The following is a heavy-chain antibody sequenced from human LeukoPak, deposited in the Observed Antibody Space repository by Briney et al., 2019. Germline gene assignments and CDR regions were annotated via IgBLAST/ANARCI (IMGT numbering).Heavy chain of an antibody. CDR3: ASMQVYCSSTSCYDIGMDV. CDR1: GFTFSSYA. J-gene: IGHJ6*04. D-gene: IGHD2-2*01. Sequence: GGSLRLSCAASGFTFSSYAMHWVRQAPGKGLEWVAVISYDGSNKYYADSVKGRFTIYRDNSKNTLYLQMNSLRAEDTAVYYCASMQVYCSSTSCYDIGMDVWGKGTTVTVSS. CDR2: ISYDGSNK. V-gene: IGHV3-30-3*01.